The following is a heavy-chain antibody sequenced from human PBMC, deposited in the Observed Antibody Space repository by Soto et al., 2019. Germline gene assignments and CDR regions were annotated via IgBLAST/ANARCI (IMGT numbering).Heavy chain of an antibody. V-gene: IGHV3-33*01. CDR3: ARDRSGSPPRCFDY. CDR2: IWYDGSNK. Sequence: QVQLVESGGGVVQPGRSLRLSCAASGFTFSSYGMHWVRQAPGKGLEWVAVIWYDGSNKYYADSVKGRFTISRDNSKNTLYLQMNSLRAEDTAVYYCARDRSGSPPRCFDYWGQGTLVTVSS. J-gene: IGHJ4*02. CDR1: GFTFSSYG. D-gene: IGHD1-26*01.